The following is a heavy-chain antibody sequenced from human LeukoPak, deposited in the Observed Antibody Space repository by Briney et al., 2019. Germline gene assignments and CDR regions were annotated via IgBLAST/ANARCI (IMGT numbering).Heavy chain of an antibody. J-gene: IGHJ4*02. Sequence: GGSLRLSCAASGXTFSSYWMSWVRQAPGKGREWVANIKQDGSEKYYVDSVKGRFTISRDNAKNSLYLQMNSLRAEDTAVYYCARDCSGSYEGLWGQGTLVTVSS. CDR2: IKQDGSEK. CDR3: ARDCSGSYEGL. D-gene: IGHD1-26*01. V-gene: IGHV3-7*05. CDR1: GXTFSSYW.